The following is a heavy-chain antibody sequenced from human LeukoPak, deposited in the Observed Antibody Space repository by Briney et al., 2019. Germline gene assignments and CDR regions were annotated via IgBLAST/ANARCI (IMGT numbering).Heavy chain of an antibody. Sequence: PGGSLRLSCAASGFTFSSYWMSWVRQAPGKGLEWVANIKQDGSEKYYVDSVKGRFTISRDNAKNSLYLQMNSLRAEGTAVYYCARDTWVVPAAIDYWGQGTLVTVSS. CDR1: GFTFSSYW. D-gene: IGHD2-2*01. V-gene: IGHV3-7*01. J-gene: IGHJ4*02. CDR2: IKQDGSEK. CDR3: ARDTWVVPAAIDY.